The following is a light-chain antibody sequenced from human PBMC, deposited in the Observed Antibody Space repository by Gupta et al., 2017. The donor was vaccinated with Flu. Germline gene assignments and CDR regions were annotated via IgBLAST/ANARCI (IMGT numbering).Light chain of an antibody. CDR3: ASYTTTSTWV. CDR2: EVT. J-gene: IGLJ3*02. CDR1: SSDVGGYNY. Sequence: GSPGQSITISCTGTSSDVGGYNYVSWYQQHPGKAPKLMIYEVTDRPSEVSNRFSGSKSGNTASLTISGLQAEDEADYFCASYTTTSTWVFGGGTKLTVL. V-gene: IGLV2-14*01.